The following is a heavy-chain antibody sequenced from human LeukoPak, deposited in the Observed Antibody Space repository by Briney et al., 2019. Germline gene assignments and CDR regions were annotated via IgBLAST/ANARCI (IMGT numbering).Heavy chain of an antibody. J-gene: IGHJ6*02. CDR1: GFTFNSYT. Sequence: GGSLRLSCAASGFTFNSYTMNWVRQAPGKGLEWVSSISSSSTYIYYADSVKGRFTISRDNAKNSLYLQMNGLRAEDTAVYYCARLGDGDPLRFYYYRVDVWGQGTTVTVSS. CDR3: ARLGDGDPLRFYYYRVDV. D-gene: IGHD4-17*01. V-gene: IGHV3-21*01. CDR2: ISSSSTYI.